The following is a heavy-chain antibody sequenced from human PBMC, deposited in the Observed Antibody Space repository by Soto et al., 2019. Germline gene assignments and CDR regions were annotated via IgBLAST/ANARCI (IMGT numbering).Heavy chain of an antibody. D-gene: IGHD6-13*01. CDR1: GFTFSSYG. CDR2: ISYDGSNK. CDR3: AKAPRSWYYFDF. Sequence: GGSLRLSCAASGFTFSSYGMHWVRQAPGKGLEWVAVISYDGSNKYYADSVKGRFTISRDNSKNTLYLLMNSLRAEDTAVYYCAKAPRSWYYFDFWGQGTLVTVAS. J-gene: IGHJ4*02. V-gene: IGHV3-30*18.